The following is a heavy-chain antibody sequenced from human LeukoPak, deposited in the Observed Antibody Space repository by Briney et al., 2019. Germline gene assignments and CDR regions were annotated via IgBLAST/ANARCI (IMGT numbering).Heavy chain of an antibody. J-gene: IGHJ4*02. CDR2: IRQDGSEK. CDR1: GFAFSDYW. V-gene: IGHV3-7*01. D-gene: IGHD3-22*01. CDR3: AKEGVGYDSSGYYYEFDY. Sequence: GGSLRLSCAVSGFAFSDYWMNWVRQAPGKGLEWVASIRQDGSEKTYLDSVKGRFTISRDNTKNSLFLQMNSLRAEDTAVYYCAKEGVGYDSSGYYYEFDYWGQGTLVTVSS.